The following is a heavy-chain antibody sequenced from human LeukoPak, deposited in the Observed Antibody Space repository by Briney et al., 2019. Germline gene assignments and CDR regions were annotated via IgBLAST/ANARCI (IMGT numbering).Heavy chain of an antibody. CDR2: INHSGST. Sequence: PSETLSLTCAVYGGSFSGYYWSWIRQPAGKGLGWIGEINHSGSTNYNPSLKSRVTISVDTSKNQFSLKLSSVTAADTAAYYCARKLLWLWRGLIGKTNWFDPGGRESLVTVSS. CDR1: GGSFSGYY. D-gene: IGHD6-19*01. J-gene: IGHJ5*02. V-gene: IGHV4-34*01. CDR3: ARKLLWLWRGLIGKTNWFDP.